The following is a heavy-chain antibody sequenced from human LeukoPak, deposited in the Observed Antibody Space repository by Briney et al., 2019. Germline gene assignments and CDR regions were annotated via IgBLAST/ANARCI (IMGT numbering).Heavy chain of an antibody. CDR2: IHYSGNT. V-gene: IGHV4-59*08. J-gene: IGHJ3*02. Sequence: PSQTLSLTCTVAAGSISTYYWSWIRHPPGNGLEWNGYIHYSGNTNYNPSLKSRITISVDTSKNQFSLKLSSVTASDTAVYYCARHQGPRDGYNYGRAFDIWGQGTMVTVSS. D-gene: IGHD5-24*01. CDR1: AGSISTYY. CDR3: ARHQGPRDGYNYGRAFDI.